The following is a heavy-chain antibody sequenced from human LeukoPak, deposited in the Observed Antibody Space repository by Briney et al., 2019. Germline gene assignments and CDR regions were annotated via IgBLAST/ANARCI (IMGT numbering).Heavy chain of an antibody. V-gene: IGHV3-20*04. CDR3: ARLIGIAALIPFDY. J-gene: IGHJ4*02. CDR2: INWNGGSI. D-gene: IGHD6-6*01. Sequence: GGSLRLSCAASGFNFDDNGMSWVRQAPGKGLEWVSGINWNGGSIGYADSVKGRFTISRDNAKNSLYLQMNSLRAEDTALYYCARLIGIAALIPFDYWGQGTLVTVSS. CDR1: GFNFDDNG.